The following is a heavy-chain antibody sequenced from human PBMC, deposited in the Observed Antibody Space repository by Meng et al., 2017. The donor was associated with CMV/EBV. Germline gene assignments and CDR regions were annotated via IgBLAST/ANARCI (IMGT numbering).Heavy chain of an antibody. J-gene: IGHJ6*02. D-gene: IGHD2-2*01. CDR3: ARVQRYCSSTSCYPPYYYYGMDV. CDR2: INHSGST. Sequence: GSLRLSCAVYGGSFSGYYWSWIRQPPGKGLEWIGEINHSGSTNYNPSLKSRVTISVDTSQNQFSLKLSSVTAADTAVYYCARVQRYCSSTSCYPPYYYYGMDVWGQGTTVTVSS. CDR1: GGSFSGYY. V-gene: IGHV4-34*01.